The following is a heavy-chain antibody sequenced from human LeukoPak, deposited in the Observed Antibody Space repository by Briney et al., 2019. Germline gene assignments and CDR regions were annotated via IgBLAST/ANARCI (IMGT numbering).Heavy chain of an antibody. CDR2: IYTSGST. CDR1: GGSISSYY. V-gene: IGHV4-4*07. J-gene: IGHJ5*02. Sequence: PSETLSLTCTVSGGSISSYYWSWIRQPAGKGLEWIGRIYTSGSTNYNPSLKSRVTMSVDTSKNQFSLKLSSVTAADTAVYYCARDRAIEMVRGVKRVWFDPWGQGTLVTVSS. D-gene: IGHD3-10*01. CDR3: ARDRAIEMVRGVKRVWFDP.